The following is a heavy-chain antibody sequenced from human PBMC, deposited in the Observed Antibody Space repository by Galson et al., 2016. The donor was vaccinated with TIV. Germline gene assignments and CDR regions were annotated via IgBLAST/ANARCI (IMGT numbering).Heavy chain of an antibody. CDR1: GFTFSDYF. V-gene: IGHV3-72*01. D-gene: IGHD1-26*01. J-gene: IGHJ4*02. Sequence: SLRLSCAASGFTFSDYFMDWVRQFPGKGLEWVGRATDKSNGYTTEHAASVRGRFTISRDDSKDSLYLQMNSLKTEDTAVYYCARDQIGSYPDWGQGTLVTVSS. CDR2: ATDKSNGYTT. CDR3: ARDQIGSYPD.